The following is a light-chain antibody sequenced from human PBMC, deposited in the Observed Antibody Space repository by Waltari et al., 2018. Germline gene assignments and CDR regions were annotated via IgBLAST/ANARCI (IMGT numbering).Light chain of an antibody. J-gene: IGKJ2*03. CDR2: WAS. V-gene: IGKV4-1*01. Sequence: DIVMTQSPDSLSVSLGERATINCESRQSVLFTSNNRNYLAWYQQKPGQPPRLLFYWASTRETVVPDRFSGSGSGTNFTLTISSLRAEDVATYYCQQYYSSPYSFGQGTKVEIK. CDR1: QSVLFTSNNRNY. CDR3: QQYYSSPYS.